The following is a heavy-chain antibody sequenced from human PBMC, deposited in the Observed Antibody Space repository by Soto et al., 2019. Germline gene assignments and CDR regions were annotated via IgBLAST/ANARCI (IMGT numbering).Heavy chain of an antibody. J-gene: IGHJ5*02. Sequence: QPGGSLRLSCATSGFSFSTYPMSWVRQAPGKGLEWVTAISGNGRGNSYGAYYADSVRGRFIISRDNSKNTMSLQLNSLRDDDTAIYYCAKGKSENGVDWLDPWGPGTLVTVSS. CDR2: ISGNGRGNSYGA. CDR3: AKGKSENGVDWLDP. D-gene: IGHD2-8*01. CDR1: GFSFSTYP. V-gene: IGHV3-23*01.